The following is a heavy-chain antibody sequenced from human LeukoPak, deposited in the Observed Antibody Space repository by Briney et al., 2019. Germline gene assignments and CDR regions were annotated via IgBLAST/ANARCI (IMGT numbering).Heavy chain of an antibody. Sequence: PSETLSLTCTVSGGSLSSGDYYWSWIRQPPGKGLEWIGYIYYSGSTYYNPSLKSRVTISVDTSKNQFSLKLSSVTAADTAVYYCARAKYYYDSSGYHDAFDIWGQGTMVTVSS. J-gene: IGHJ3*02. V-gene: IGHV4-30-4*08. CDR2: IYYSGST. D-gene: IGHD3-22*01. CDR1: GGSLSSGDYY. CDR3: ARAKYYYDSSGYHDAFDI.